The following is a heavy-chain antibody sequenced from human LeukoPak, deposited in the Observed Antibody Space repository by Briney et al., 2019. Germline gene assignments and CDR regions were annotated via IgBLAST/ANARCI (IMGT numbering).Heavy chain of an antibody. CDR1: GFTFSSYA. J-gene: IGHJ6*04. Sequence: AGGSLRLSCSASGFTFSSYAMHWVRQASGKGLEYVSAISSNGGSTYYADSVKGRFTISRDNSKNTLYLQMSSLRAEDTAVYYCVKDGGVHIAAAGTQSYYYYGMDVWGKGTTVTVSS. CDR3: VKDGGVHIAAAGTQSYYYYGMDV. V-gene: IGHV3-64D*06. D-gene: IGHD6-13*01. CDR2: ISSNGGST.